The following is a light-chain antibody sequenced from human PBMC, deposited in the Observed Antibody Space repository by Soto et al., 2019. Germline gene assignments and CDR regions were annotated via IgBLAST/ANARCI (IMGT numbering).Light chain of an antibody. V-gene: IGKV3-15*01. J-gene: IGKJ4*01. CDR1: QSVGYN. CDR3: QRYNNWPLT. CDR2: DTS. Sequence: EIVLTQSPGSLSLSPGERATLSCRASQSVGYNMAWYQQKPGQPPRLLIYDTSTRATGVPARFSGSRSGTEFTLTINSLQSEDFAVYYCQRYNNWPLTFGGGTKVDIK.